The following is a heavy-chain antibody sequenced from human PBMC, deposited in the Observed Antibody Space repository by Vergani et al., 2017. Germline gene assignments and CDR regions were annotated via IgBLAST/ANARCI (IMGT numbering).Heavy chain of an antibody. D-gene: IGHD1/OR15-1a*01. CDR1: GITFWKFG. V-gene: IGHV3-9*01. Sequence: EVDLVESGGGLAQPGGSLRLSCEASGITFWKFGMHWVRQGPGKGLEWVSGISWNSGAVDYADSVRGRFTISRDNAKNSLFLEMNSLRFEDTAVYYCAKSPNFNNRPTDYWGQGTLVTVSS. CDR3: AKSPNFNNRPTDY. J-gene: IGHJ4*02. CDR2: ISWNSGAV.